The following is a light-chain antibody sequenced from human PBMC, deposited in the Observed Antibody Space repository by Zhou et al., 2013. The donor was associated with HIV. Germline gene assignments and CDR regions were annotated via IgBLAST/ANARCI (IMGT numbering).Light chain of an antibody. CDR1: SSDVGGYNY. V-gene: IGLV2-14*03. CDR3: SSYTSSSTLDVL. J-gene: IGLJ2*01. CDR2: DVS. Sequence: QSALTQPASVSGSPGQSITISCTGTSSDVGGYNYVSWYQKHPGKAPKLMIYDVSDRPSGVSNRFSGSKSGNTASLTISGLQAEDEADYYCSSYTSSSTLDVLFGGGTKLTVL.